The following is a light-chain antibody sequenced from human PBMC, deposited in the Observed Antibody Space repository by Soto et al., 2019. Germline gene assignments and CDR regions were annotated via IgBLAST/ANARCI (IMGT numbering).Light chain of an antibody. J-gene: IGKJ3*01. V-gene: IGKV3-20*01. CDR3: QQYDSSPTFT. CDR2: GAS. Sequence: DIVLTQSPGTLSSSPGERATLSCRASQSVSSSYLAWYQQKPGQAPRLLIYGASSRATGSPDRFSGSGCGTDFTLTISRLEPEDFAVYYCQQYDSSPTFTFGPGTKVDIK. CDR1: QSVSSSY.